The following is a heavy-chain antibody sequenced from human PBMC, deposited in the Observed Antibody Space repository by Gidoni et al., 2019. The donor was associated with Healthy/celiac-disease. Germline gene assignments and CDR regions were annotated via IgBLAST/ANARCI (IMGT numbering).Heavy chain of an antibody. CDR3: ARGSRGSSWYVY. Sequence: QVQLQQWGAGLFKPSETLSLPCAVYGGSFSGYYWSWIRQPPGKGLEWIGEINHSGSTNYNPSLKSRVTISVDTSKNQFSLKLSSVTAADTAVYYCARGSRGSSWYVYWGQGTLVTVSS. D-gene: IGHD6-13*01. J-gene: IGHJ4*02. CDR2: INHSGST. V-gene: IGHV4-34*01. CDR1: GGSFSGYY.